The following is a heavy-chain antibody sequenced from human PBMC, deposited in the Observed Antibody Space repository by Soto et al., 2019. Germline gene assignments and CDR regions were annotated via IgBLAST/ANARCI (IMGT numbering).Heavy chain of an antibody. D-gene: IGHD4-17*01. CDR3: ARDGDYGDFFPFDY. V-gene: IGHV4-59*01. CDR1: GGSISSYY. CDR2: IYYSGST. J-gene: IGHJ4*02. Sequence: TSETLSLTCTVSGGSISSYYWSWIRQPPGKGLEWIGYIYYSGSTNYNPSLKSRVTISVDTSKNQFSLKLSSVTAADTAVYYCARDGDYGDFFPFDYWGQGTLVTVSS.